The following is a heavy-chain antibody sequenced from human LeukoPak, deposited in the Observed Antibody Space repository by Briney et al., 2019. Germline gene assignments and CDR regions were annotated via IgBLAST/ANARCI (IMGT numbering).Heavy chain of an antibody. CDR3: AKHRKSGYSSSWYYFDY. CDR2: ISGSGGST. V-gene: IGHV3-23*01. D-gene: IGHD6-13*01. Sequence: GGSLRLSCAASGFTFSSYAMSWVRQAPGKGLEWVSAISGSGGSTYYADSVKGRFTISRDNSKNTLYLQMNSLRAEDTAVYYCAKHRKSGYSSSWYYFDYWGQGTLVTVSS. CDR1: GFTFSSYA. J-gene: IGHJ4*02.